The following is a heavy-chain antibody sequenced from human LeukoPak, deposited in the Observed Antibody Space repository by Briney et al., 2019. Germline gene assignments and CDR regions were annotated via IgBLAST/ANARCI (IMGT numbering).Heavy chain of an antibody. V-gene: IGHV1-69*06. CDR3: ARSAGNYYYYGMDV. D-gene: IGHD3-10*01. CDR2: IIPIFGTA. Sequence: ASVKVSRKASGGTFSSYAISWVRQAPGQGLEWMGGIIPIFGTANYAQKFQGRVTITADKSTSTAYMELSSLRSEDTAVYYCARSAGNYYYYGMDVWGKGTTVTVSS. J-gene: IGHJ6*04. CDR1: GGTFSSYA.